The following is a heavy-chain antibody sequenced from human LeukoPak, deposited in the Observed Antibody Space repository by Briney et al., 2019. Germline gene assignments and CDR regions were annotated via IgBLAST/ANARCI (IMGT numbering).Heavy chain of an antibody. V-gene: IGHV3-48*03. CDR2: ISRSGSTI. Sequence: GGSLRLSCAASGFTFSSYEMNWVRQAPGKGLEWVSYISRSGSTIYYADSVKGRFTISRDNAKNSLYLQMNSLRAEDTAVYYCASLYGDYGADYWGQGTLVTVSS. J-gene: IGHJ4*02. CDR3: ASLYGDYGADY. CDR1: GFTFSSYE. D-gene: IGHD4-17*01.